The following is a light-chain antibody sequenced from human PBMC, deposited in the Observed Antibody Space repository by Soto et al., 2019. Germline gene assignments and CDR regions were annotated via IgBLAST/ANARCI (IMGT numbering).Light chain of an antibody. CDR2: EVT. Sequence: QSVPTQPASVSGSPGHSITISCTGTSSDVGGYNRVSWYQQHPGKAPKLIIYEVTDRPSGVSNRFSGSKSGNTASLTISGLQAEDEAEYYCSSYTNINTRACVFGTGTKLTVL. V-gene: IGLV2-14*01. CDR1: SSDVGGYNR. CDR3: SSYTNINTRACV. J-gene: IGLJ1*01.